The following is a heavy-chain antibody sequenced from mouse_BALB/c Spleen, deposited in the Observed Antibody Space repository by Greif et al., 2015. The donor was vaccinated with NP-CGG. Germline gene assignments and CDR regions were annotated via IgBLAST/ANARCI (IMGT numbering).Heavy chain of an antibody. J-gene: IGHJ4*01. CDR2: ISSGGSYT. V-gene: IGHV5-9-4*01. Sequence: EVHLVESGGGLVKPGGSLKPSCAASGFTFSSYAMSWVRQSPEKRLEWVAEISSGGSYTYYPDTVTGRFTISRDNAKNTLYLEMSSLRSEDTAMYYCARERGYYGSLYAMDYWGQGTSVTVSS. CDR3: ARERGYYGSLYAMDY. CDR1: GFTFSSYA. D-gene: IGHD1-1*01.